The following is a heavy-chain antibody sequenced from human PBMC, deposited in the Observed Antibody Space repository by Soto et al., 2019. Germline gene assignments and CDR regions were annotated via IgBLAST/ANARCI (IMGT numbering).Heavy chain of an antibody. D-gene: IGHD2-2*02. CDR1: GCSISSYY. V-gene: IGHV4-59*01. J-gene: IGHJ6*02. CDR3: ARVGGDCSSTSCYMVYYYGMDV. CDR2: IYYSGST. Sequence: XETLSLTCAVSGCSISSYYWSWIRQPPGRGLEWIGYIYYSGSTNYNPSLKSRVTISVDTSKNQFSLKLSSVTAADTAVYYCARVGGDCSSTSCYMVYYYGMDVWGQGTTVTVTS.